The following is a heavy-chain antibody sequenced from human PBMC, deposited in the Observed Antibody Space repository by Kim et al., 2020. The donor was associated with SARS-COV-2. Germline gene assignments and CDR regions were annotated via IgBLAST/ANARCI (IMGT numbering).Heavy chain of an antibody. J-gene: IGHJ4*02. V-gene: IGHV4-39*01. CDR2: IYYSGST. CDR1: GGSISSSSYY. CDR3: ARQMGITMIVVVISTHFDY. D-gene: IGHD3-22*01. Sequence: SETLSFTCTVSGGSISSSSYYWGWIRQPPGKVLEWIGSIYYSGSTYYNPSLKSRVTISVDTSKNQFSLKLSSVTAADTAVYYCARQMGITMIVVVISTHFDYWGQGTLVTVSS.